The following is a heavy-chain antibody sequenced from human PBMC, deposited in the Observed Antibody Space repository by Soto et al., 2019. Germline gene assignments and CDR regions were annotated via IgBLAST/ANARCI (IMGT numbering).Heavy chain of an antibody. V-gene: IGHV4-39*01. J-gene: IGHJ6*03. D-gene: IGHD3-3*01. CDR2: IYYSGST. Sequence: SETLSLTCTVSGGSISSSSYYWGWIRQPPGKGLEWIGSIYYSGSTYYNPSLKSRVTISVDTSKNQFSLKLSSVTAADTAVYYCARRAPGYYDFWSGYYSGAGDYYYYYMDAWGKGTTVTAP. CDR1: GGSISSSSYY. CDR3: ARRAPGYYDFWSGYYSGAGDYYYYYMDA.